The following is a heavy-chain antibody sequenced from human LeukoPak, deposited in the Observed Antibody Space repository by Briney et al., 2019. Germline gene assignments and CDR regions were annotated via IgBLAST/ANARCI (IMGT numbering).Heavy chain of an antibody. Sequence: QPGGSLRLFCAASVFTFSSYGMHCVRQAPGKGLEWVAFIRYDGSNKYYGDSVKGPFTISRDNSKNTLYLQINSLRAEDTAVYYCANWQQPKEYWGQGTLVTVSS. D-gene: IGHD6-13*01. CDR3: ANWQQPKEY. CDR1: VFTFSSYG. CDR2: IRYDGSNK. V-gene: IGHV3-30*02. J-gene: IGHJ4*02.